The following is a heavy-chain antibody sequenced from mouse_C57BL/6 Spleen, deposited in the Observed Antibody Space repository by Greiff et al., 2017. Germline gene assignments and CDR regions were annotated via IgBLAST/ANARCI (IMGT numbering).Heavy chain of an antibody. J-gene: IGHJ2*01. Sequence: VQLQQSGPELVKPGASVKISCKASGYSFTDYYMNWVKQSHGKSLEWIGVINPNYGATSYNQKFKGKATLTVDQSSSTAYMQLNSLTSEDSAVXYCGRQLGFDYWGQGTTLTVSS. V-gene: IGHV1-39*01. CDR1: GYSFTDYY. CDR3: GRQLGFDY. CDR2: INPNYGAT. D-gene: IGHD4-1*02.